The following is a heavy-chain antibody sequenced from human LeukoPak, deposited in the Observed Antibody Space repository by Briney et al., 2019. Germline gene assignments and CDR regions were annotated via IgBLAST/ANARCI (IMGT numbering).Heavy chain of an antibody. V-gene: IGHV3-23*01. D-gene: IGHD2-15*01. J-gene: IGHJ4*02. CDR3: VKSPLNLGYCSGGSCHYFDY. Sequence: PGESLRLSCVGSGFTFSSCAMIWVRQTPGKGLEWVSVISGTGGTTYDADSVKGRFTISRDNSKSTLYLQMNSLRAEDTAVYYCVKSPLNLGYCSGGSCHYFDYWGQGTLVTVSS. CDR1: GFTFSSCA. CDR2: ISGTGGTT.